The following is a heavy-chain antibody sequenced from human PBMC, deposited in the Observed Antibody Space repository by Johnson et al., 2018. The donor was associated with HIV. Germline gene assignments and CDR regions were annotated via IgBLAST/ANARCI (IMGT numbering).Heavy chain of an antibody. V-gene: IGHV3-30*02. J-gene: IGHJ3*02. D-gene: IGHD6-19*01. Sequence: QVQLVESGGGVVQPGGSLRLSCAASGFTFSSYGMHWVRQAPGKGLEGVAFIRYDGSNKYYADSVKGRFTISRDNSKKTLYLQRNRLRAEDTAVDYCAKDLEEGQQWLIGAFDIWGQGTMVTVSS. CDR2: IRYDGSNK. CDR1: GFTFSSYG. CDR3: AKDLEEGQQWLIGAFDI.